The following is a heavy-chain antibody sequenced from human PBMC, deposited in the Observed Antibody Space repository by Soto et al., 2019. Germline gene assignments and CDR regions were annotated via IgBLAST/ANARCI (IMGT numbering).Heavy chain of an antibody. CDR3: AKSGPTNYFDY. CDR1: GFTFSTYA. CDR2: LSGGGAFT. V-gene: IGHV3-23*01. J-gene: IGHJ4*02. Sequence: PGGSLRLSCAASGFTFSTYAMNWVRQAPGKGLEWVSGLSGGGAFTYYADSVKGRFTISRDDSKNTLYLQMDSLRVDDTAVYYCAKSGPTNYFDYWGQGARVTVSS.